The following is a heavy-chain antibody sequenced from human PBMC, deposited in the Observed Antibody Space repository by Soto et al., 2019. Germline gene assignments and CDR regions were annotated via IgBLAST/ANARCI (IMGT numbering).Heavy chain of an antibody. J-gene: IGHJ6*02. CDR3: ARVDSSGWYPFLYYYYGMDV. Sequence: QVQLVQSGAEVKKPGASVKVSCKASGYTFTSYYMHWVRQAPGQGLEWMGIINPSGGSTSYAQKFQGRVTMTRDTSTSTVYMELSSLRSKDTAVYYCARVDSSGWYPFLYYYYGMDVWGQGTTVTVSS. CDR2: INPSGGST. D-gene: IGHD6-19*01. V-gene: IGHV1-46*01. CDR1: GYTFTSYY.